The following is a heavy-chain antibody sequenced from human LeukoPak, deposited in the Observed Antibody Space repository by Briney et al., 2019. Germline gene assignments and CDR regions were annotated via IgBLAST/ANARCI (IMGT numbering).Heavy chain of an antibody. CDR2: IHSDGGTT. J-gene: IGHJ4*02. D-gene: IGHD1-26*01. CDR1: GFTFSDYW. Sequence: GGSLRLPCVASGFTFSDYWIHWVRQAPGKGLVWVSLIHSDGGTTNYADSVKGRFTMSRDNAKNTVYLQMNSLRVEDTAVYYCVRDIYSLAEWGQGTLVTVSS. CDR3: VRDIYSLAE. V-gene: IGHV3-74*01.